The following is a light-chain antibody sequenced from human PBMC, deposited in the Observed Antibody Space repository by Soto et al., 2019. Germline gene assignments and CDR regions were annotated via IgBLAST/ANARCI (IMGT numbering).Light chain of an antibody. CDR2: EVT. CDR1: SSDIGGYNY. Sequence: QSALTQPASVSGSPGQSITISCTGTSSDIGGYNYVSWYQQHPGKVPKLIIFEVTTRPSGVSNRFSGCKSGNTASLTISGLQADDEADYYCSSFTSTTTLYVFGTGTKLTVL. V-gene: IGLV2-14*01. CDR3: SSFTSTTTLYV. J-gene: IGLJ1*01.